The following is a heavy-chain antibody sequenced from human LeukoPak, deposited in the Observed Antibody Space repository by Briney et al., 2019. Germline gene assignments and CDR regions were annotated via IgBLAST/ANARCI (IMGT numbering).Heavy chain of an antibody. D-gene: IGHD6-6*01. V-gene: IGHV3-23*01. CDR1: GFTFSSYA. CDR2: ISGSGGST. J-gene: IGHJ4*02. Sequence: GGSLRLSCAASGFTFSSYAMSWVRQAPGKGLEWVSAISGSGGSTYYADSVKGRFTISRDNAKNSLYLQMNSLRAEDTAVYYCASRQQLGLAFDYWGQGTLVTVSS. CDR3: ASRQQLGLAFDY.